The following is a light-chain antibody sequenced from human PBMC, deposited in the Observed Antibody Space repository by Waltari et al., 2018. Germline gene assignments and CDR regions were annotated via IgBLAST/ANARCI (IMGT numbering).Light chain of an antibody. J-gene: IGKJ4*01. Sequence: AIQMNQSPSSLSASVGDRVTITCRASQGIRNDLGWYQQKPGKAPKLLIYAASSLQSGVPSRFSGSGSGTDFTLTISSLEAEDFVVYYCQQRSSRPPTFGGGTKVEIK. V-gene: IGKV1-6*01. CDR1: QGIRND. CDR2: AAS. CDR3: QQRSSRPPT.